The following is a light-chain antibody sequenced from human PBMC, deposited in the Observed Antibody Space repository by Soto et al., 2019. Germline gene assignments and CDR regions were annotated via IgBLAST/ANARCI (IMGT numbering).Light chain of an antibody. CDR3: QQTRSYPST. CDR2: ETS. V-gene: IGKV1-17*01. CDR1: QDIRSD. J-gene: IGKJ4*01. Sequence: IQMTQFPSSLSASVGDRVTITCRASQDIRSDLGWYQQRPGKAPKVLIYETSILQSGVSSRFSGSGSGTDFTLTISSLQAEDFATYYCQQTRSYPSTFGGGTKVDIK.